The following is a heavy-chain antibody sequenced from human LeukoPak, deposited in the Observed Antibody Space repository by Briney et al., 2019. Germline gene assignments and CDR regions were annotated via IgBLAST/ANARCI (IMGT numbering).Heavy chain of an antibody. D-gene: IGHD3-3*01. Sequence: GGSLRLSCAASGFTFGSYAMSWVRQAPGKGLEWVSAISGSGGSTYYADSVKGRFTISRDNSKNTLYLQMNSLRAEDTAVYYCAKGQAAFLEWLSTGDYWGQGTLVTVSS. J-gene: IGHJ4*02. CDR2: ISGSGGST. CDR3: AKGQAAFLEWLSTGDY. V-gene: IGHV3-23*01. CDR1: GFTFGSYA.